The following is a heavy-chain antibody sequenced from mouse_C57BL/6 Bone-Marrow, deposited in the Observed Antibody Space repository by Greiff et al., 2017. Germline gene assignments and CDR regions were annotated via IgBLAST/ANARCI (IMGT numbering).Heavy chain of an antibody. CDR2: IYPRDGST. CDR3: ARLEFDGSSGDWYFDV. CDR1: GYTFTSYD. Sequence: QVQLQQSGPELVKPGASVKLSCKASGYTFTSYDINWVKQRPGQGLEWIGWIYPRDGSTKYNEKFKGKATLTVDTSSSTAYMELHSLTSEDSAGYDGARLEFDGSSGDWYFDVWGTGTTVTVSS. J-gene: IGHJ1*03. D-gene: IGHD1-1*01. V-gene: IGHV1-85*01.